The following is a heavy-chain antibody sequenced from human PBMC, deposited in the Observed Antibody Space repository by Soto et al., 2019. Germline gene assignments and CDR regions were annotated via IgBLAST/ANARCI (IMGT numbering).Heavy chain of an antibody. Sequence: SETLSLTCTVSGGSISSGDYYWSWIRQPPGKGPEWIGYIYYSGSTYYNPSLKSRVTISVDTSKNQFSLKLSSVTAADTAVYYCARDRDDFWSGDYYGMDVWGQGTTVTVS. CDR1: GGSISSGDYY. CDR2: IYYSGST. D-gene: IGHD3-3*01. CDR3: ARDRDDFWSGDYYGMDV. J-gene: IGHJ6*02. V-gene: IGHV4-30-4*01.